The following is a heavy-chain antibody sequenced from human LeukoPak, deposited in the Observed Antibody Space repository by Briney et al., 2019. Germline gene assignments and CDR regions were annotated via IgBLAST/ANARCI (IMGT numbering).Heavy chain of an antibody. CDR2: IWYDGSNK. D-gene: IGHD1-14*01. CDR1: GFTFTTYG. J-gene: IGHJ4*02. CDR3: AGGEPYVY. V-gene: IGHV3-33*01. Sequence: GMSLRLSCAASGFTFTTYGMHWVRQAPGKGLEWVAIIWYDGSNKYYADSVRGRFTISRDNSKNTLYLQMNSQRVEDTAMYYCAGGEPYVYWGQGTLVTVSS.